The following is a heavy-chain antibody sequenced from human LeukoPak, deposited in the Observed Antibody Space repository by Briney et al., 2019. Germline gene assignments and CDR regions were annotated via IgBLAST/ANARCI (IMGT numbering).Heavy chain of an antibody. D-gene: IGHD4-11*01. Sequence: ASVKVSCKASGYTFTSYGISWVRQAPGQGLEWMGWISAYNGNTNYAQKLQGRVTMTRDTSTSTVYMELSSLRSEDTAVYYCARETLDYSYFDYWGQGTLVTVSS. CDR3: ARETLDYSYFDY. CDR2: ISAYNGNT. J-gene: IGHJ4*02. CDR1: GYTFTSYG. V-gene: IGHV1-18*01.